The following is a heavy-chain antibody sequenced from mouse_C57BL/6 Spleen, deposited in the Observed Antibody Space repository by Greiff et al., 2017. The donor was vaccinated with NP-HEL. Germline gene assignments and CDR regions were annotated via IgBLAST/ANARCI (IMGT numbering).Heavy chain of an antibody. Sequence: EVNVVESGGGLVKPGGSLKLSCAASGFTFSSYAMSWVRQTPEKRLEWVATISDGGSYTYYPDNVKGRFTISRDNAKNNLYLQMSHLKSEDTAMYYCARGEGGDMDYWGQGTSVTVSS. CDR1: GFTFSSYA. D-gene: IGHD2-13*01. CDR2: ISDGGSYT. CDR3: ARGEGGDMDY. J-gene: IGHJ4*01. V-gene: IGHV5-4*03.